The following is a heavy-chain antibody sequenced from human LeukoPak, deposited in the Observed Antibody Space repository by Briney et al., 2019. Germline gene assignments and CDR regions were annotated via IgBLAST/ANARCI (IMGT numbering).Heavy chain of an antibody. J-gene: IGHJ4*02. CDR2: ISAYNGNT. CDR3: ARDGFGIAAAHYFDY. CDR1: GYTFTSYG. V-gene: IGHV1-18*01. D-gene: IGHD6-13*01. Sequence: GASVKVSCKASGYTFTSYGISWVRQAPGQGLEWMGWISAYNGNTNYAQKLQGRVTMTTDTSTSTAYMELRSLRSDDTAVYYCARDGFGIAAAHYFDYWGQGTLVTVSS.